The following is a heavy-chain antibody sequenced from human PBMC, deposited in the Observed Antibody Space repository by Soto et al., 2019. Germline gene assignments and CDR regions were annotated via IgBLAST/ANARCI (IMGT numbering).Heavy chain of an antibody. V-gene: IGHV3-30-3*01. CDR2: ISYDGSNK. D-gene: IGHD2-15*01. CDR3: ARPGNHGGSSLGVDV. J-gene: IGHJ6*02. CDR1: GFTFSSYA. Sequence: PGGSLRLSCAASGFTFSSYAMHWVRQAPGKGLEWVAVISYDGSNKYYADSVKGRFTISRDNSKNTLFLQMNSLRAEDTAVYYCARPGNHGGSSLGVDVWGQGTTVTVSS.